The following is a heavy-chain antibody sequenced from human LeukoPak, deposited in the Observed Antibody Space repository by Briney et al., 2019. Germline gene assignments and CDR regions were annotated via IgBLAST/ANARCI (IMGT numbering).Heavy chain of an antibody. J-gene: IGHJ4*02. Sequence: PGGSLRLSCAASGFTFGIFSMTWVRQAPGKRLEWVSTVNPSGDSTYYANSVKGRFTISRDNSRDTIFLQMDSLSAGDTAIYYCAKDRAGTPWADWGQGTLVTVSS. CDR2: VNPSGDST. CDR1: GFTFGIFS. CDR3: AKDRAGTPWAD. D-gene: IGHD1-1*01. V-gene: IGHV3-23*01.